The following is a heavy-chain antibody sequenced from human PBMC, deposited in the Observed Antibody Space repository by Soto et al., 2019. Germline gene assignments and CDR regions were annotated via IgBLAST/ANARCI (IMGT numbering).Heavy chain of an antibody. CDR3: ARGAVDTAMELQFDY. J-gene: IGHJ4*02. D-gene: IGHD5-18*01. Sequence: GFSVKVSCKASGGTFSSYATSWVRQDTGQGLEWMGGIIPIFGTANYAQKFQGRVTITADESTSTAYMELSSLRSEDTAVYYCARGAVDTAMELQFDYWGQGTLLTVSS. CDR1: GGTFSSYA. CDR2: IIPIFGTA. V-gene: IGHV1-69*13.